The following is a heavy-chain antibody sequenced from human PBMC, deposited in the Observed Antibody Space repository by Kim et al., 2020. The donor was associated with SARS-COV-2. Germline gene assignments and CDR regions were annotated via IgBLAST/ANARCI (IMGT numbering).Heavy chain of an antibody. D-gene: IGHD3-16*01. CDR3: AGGGSLFPILNYYYGMDV. CDR1: GFTFSSYE. V-gene: IGHV3-48*03. J-gene: IGHJ6*02. CDR2: ISSSGSTI. Sequence: GGSMRLSCAASGFTFSSYEMNWVRQAPGKGLEWVSYISSSGSTIYYADSVKGRFTISRDNAKNSLYLQMNSLRAEDTAVYYCAGGGSLFPILNYYYGMDVWGQGTTVTVSS.